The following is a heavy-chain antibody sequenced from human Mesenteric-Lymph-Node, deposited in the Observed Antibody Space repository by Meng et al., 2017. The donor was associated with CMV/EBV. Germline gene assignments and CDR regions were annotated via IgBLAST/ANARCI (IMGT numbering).Heavy chain of an antibody. Sequence: GGSLRLSCAASGFTFSSYAMSWVRQAPGKGLEWVSVIYSGGSSTYYADSVKGRFTISRDNSKNTLYLQMNSLRAEDTAVYYCARTQTGDNFDYWGQGTLVTVSS. CDR2: IYSGGSST. V-gene: IGHV3-23*03. CDR3: ARTQTGDNFDY. D-gene: IGHD7-27*01. CDR1: GFTFSSYA. J-gene: IGHJ4*02.